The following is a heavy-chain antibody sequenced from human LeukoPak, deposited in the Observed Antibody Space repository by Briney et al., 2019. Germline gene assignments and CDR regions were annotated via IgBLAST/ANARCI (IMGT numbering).Heavy chain of an antibody. CDR3: AREGEYGDYNWCDP. V-gene: IGHV4-30-4*01. CDR2: IYYSGSI. D-gene: IGHD4-17*01. CDR1: GGSISSGDYY. J-gene: IGHJ5*02. Sequence: PSETLSLTCTVSGGSISSGDYYWSWIRQPPGKGLDWIGYIYYSGSIYYNPSLKSRVTISVDTSKNQFSLKLSSVTAADTAVYYCAREGEYGDYNWCDPWGQGTLVTVSS.